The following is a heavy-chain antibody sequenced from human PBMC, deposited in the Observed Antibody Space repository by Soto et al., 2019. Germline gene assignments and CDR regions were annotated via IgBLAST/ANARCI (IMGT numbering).Heavy chain of an antibody. Sequence: EVQLLESGGGLVQPGGSLSLSCAASGFTFITYAMSWVRQAPGKGLEWVSAISGSGGATYYADSLKGRFTISRDNSKNTLYLQINSLRAEDTAVYYCARGDTNNWYVFDYWGQGTLVTVSS. CDR2: ISGSGGAT. V-gene: IGHV3-23*01. CDR3: ARGDTNNWYVFDY. J-gene: IGHJ4*02. CDR1: GFTFITYA. D-gene: IGHD1-1*01.